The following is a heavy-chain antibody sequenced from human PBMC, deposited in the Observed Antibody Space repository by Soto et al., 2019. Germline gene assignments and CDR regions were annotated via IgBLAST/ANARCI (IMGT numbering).Heavy chain of an antibody. V-gene: IGHV3-30*18. Sequence: QVQLVESGGGVVQPGGSLRLSCAASGFTFSSYGMHWVRQAPGKGLEWVAVISYDGSNKYYADSVKGRFTISRDNSKNTLYLQMNSLRAEDTAVYYCAKEGWAAVAGTLWDYWGQGTLVTVSS. D-gene: IGHD6-19*01. CDR2: ISYDGSNK. CDR3: AKEGWAAVAGTLWDY. J-gene: IGHJ4*02. CDR1: GFTFSSYG.